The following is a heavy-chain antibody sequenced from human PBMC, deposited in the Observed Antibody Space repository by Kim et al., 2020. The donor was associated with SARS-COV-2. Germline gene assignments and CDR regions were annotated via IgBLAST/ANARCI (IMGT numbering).Heavy chain of an antibody. D-gene: IGHD3-10*01. J-gene: IGHJ3*02. CDR2: ISGTSVYI. CDR1: GFIFSDYN. CDR3: AREWSYGSGGYYLDAFDI. V-gene: IGHV3-21*01. Sequence: GGSLRLSCAASGFIFSDYNMNWVRQAPGRGLECVASISGTSVYINYADSVRGRFSISRDNVRNSLYLDMNNLRDEDTAVYFCAREWSYGSGGYYLDAFDIWGQGTAVTVSS.